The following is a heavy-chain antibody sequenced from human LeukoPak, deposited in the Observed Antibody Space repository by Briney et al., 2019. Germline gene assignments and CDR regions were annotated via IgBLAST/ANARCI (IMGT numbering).Heavy chain of an antibody. CDR2: FDPEDGET. V-gene: IGHV1-24*01. CDR1: GYTLTELS. CDR3: ATGSRRAGEKDWYMDV. J-gene: IGHJ6*03. Sequence: GASVKVSCKVSGYTLTELSMHWVRQAPGKGLEWMGGFDPEDGETIYAQKFQGRVTMTEDTSTDTAYMELSSLRSEDTAVYYCATGSRRAGEKDWYMDVWGKGTTVTVSS. D-gene: IGHD3-10*01.